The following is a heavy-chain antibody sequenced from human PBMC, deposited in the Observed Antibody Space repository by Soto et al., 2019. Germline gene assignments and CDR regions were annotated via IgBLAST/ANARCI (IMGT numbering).Heavy chain of an antibody. CDR2: IYYIGST. CDR3: AREEKQLARYGGDFDY. Sequence: SETLSITCTFSGGSVSSGNYYWSWIRQPPGKGLEWIGHIYYIGSTNYNPSLKSRVTISVDTSKNQFYLKLTSVTAADSAVYYCAREEKQLARYGGDFDYWGQGTTVTVSS. J-gene: IGHJ4*02. CDR1: GGSVSSGNYY. V-gene: IGHV4-61*01. D-gene: IGHD6-13*01.